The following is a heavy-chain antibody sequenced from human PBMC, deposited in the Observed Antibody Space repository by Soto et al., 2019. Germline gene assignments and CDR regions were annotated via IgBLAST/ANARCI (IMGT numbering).Heavy chain of an antibody. CDR2: ILNDGSNR. V-gene: IGHV3-33*01. CDR1: EFTFSNYG. D-gene: IGHD3-10*01. J-gene: IGHJ6*02. Sequence: QVQLVESGGGVVQPGRSLRLSRAASEFTFSNYGMHWVRQAPGKGLEWVAVILNDGSNRYHADSVKDRFTISRDNSKNTLYLQMNSLRAEDTAVYYCARDDEYSGNGMDVWGQGTKVTVS. CDR3: ARDDEYSGNGMDV.